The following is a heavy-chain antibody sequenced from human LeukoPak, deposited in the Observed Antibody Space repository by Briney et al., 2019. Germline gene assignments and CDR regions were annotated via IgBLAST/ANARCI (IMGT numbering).Heavy chain of an antibody. J-gene: IGHJ3*02. D-gene: IGHD2-15*01. CDR2: ISAYNGNT. Sequence: GASVKVSCKASGGTFSSYAISWVRQAPGQGLEWMGWISAYNGNTNYAQKLQGRVTMTTDTSTSTAYMELRSLRSDDTAVYYCARGRRDCSGGSCRVAFDIWGQGTMVTVSS. CDR3: ARGRRDCSGGSCRVAFDI. CDR1: GGTFSSYA. V-gene: IGHV1-18*01.